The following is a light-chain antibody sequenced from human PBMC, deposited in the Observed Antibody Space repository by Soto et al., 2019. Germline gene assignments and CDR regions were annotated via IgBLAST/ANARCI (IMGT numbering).Light chain of an antibody. CDR1: QSVSSSY. J-gene: IGKJ1*01. CDR3: QQYGSSSWT. CDR2: GAS. V-gene: IGKV3-20*01. Sequence: EIVLTQSPGPLSLSPGERATLSCRXSQSVSSSYLAWYQQKPGQAPRLIIYGASSRATGIPDRFSGSWSGTDFTLTISRLEPEDVAVYYCQQYGSSSWTFGQGTKVDIK.